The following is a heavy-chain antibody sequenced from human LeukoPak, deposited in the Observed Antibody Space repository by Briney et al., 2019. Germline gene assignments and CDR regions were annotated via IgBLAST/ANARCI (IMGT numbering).Heavy chain of an antibody. CDR2: INHSGST. CDR1: GGSFSGYY. J-gene: IGHJ4*02. D-gene: IGHD1-1*01. CDR3: ARTPLERLPFDY. V-gene: IGHV4-34*01. Sequence: PSETLSLTCAVYGGSFSGYYWSWIRQPPGKGLEWIGEINHSGSTNYKPSLKSRVTISVDTSKNQFSLKLSSVTAADTAVYYCARTPLERLPFDYWGQGTLVTVSS.